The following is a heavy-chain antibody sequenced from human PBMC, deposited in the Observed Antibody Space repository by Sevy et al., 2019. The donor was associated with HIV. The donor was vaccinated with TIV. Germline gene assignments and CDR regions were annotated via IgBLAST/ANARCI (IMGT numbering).Heavy chain of an antibody. CDR2: ISSSSSYI. J-gene: IGHJ4*02. D-gene: IGHD3-22*01. V-gene: IGHV3-21*01. Sequence: GGSLRLSCAASGFTFSSYSMNWVRQAPGKGLEWVSSISSSSSYIYYADSVKGRFTISRDKAKNSLYLQMNSLRAEDTAVYYCARDYYYDSSGYYQPFDYWGQGTLVTVSS. CDR3: ARDYYYDSSGYYQPFDY. CDR1: GFTFSSYS.